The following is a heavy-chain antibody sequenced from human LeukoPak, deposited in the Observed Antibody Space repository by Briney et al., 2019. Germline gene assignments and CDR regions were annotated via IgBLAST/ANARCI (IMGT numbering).Heavy chain of an antibody. CDR3: ARGTIAAAGYYYFDY. Sequence: PGGSLRVSCAASGFTFSSYWMSWVRQAPGKGLEWVANIKQDGSEKYHVDSVKGRFTISRDNAKNSLYLQMNSLRAEDTAVYYCARGTIAAAGYYYFDYWGQGTQVTVSS. J-gene: IGHJ4*02. V-gene: IGHV3-7*04. CDR1: GFTFSSYW. CDR2: IKQDGSEK. D-gene: IGHD6-13*01.